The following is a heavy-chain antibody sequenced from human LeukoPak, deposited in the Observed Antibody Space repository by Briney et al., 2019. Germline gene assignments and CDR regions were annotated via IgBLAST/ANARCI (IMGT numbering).Heavy chain of an antibody. J-gene: IGHJ4*02. CDR3: ARHPTLTSGGNFDY. V-gene: IGHV4-39*01. D-gene: IGHD1-14*01. Sequence: SETLSLTCSVSGGSISRSSYYWGWIRQPPGKGLEWIGSLYNTETAHSNPSLQSRLSISAGTSKNQLSLKLSSVTAADTAVYYCARHPTLTSGGNFDYWGQGTLVTVSS. CDR1: GGSISRSSYY. CDR2: LYNTETA.